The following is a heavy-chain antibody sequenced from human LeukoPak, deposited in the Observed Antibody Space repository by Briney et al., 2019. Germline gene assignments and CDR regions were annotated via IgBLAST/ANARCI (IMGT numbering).Heavy chain of an antibody. CDR2: IYYSGST. D-gene: IGHD6-19*01. J-gene: IGHJ4*02. CDR3: ARAYSSGWYLLAY. V-gene: IGHV4-59*01. Sequence: SETLSLTCTVSGGSISSYYWSWIRQPPGKGLEWRGYIYYSGSTNYNPSLKSRVTISVDTFKNPFSLKLSSATAAHTALYYYARAYSSGWYLLAYWGQGTMVTVSS. CDR1: GGSISSYY.